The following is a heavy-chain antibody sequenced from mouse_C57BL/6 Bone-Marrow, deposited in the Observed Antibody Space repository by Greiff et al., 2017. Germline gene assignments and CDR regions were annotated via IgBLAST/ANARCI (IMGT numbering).Heavy chain of an antibody. CDR3: ARQGYGSSGSWLAY. J-gene: IGHJ3*01. CDR1: GYAFTSSW. CDR2: IYPGAGGT. V-gene: IGHV1-82*01. D-gene: IGHD1-1*01. Sequence: QVQLQQSGPELVKPGASVKISCKASGYAFTSSWMNWVKQRPGQGLEWIGRIYPGAGGTNYNGKFKGKATLTADKSSSTAYMQLSSLTSEDSAVYYCARQGYGSSGSWLAYWGQGTLVTVSA.